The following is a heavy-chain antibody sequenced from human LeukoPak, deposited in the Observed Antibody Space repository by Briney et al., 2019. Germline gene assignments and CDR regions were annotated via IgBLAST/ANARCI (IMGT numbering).Heavy chain of an antibody. J-gene: IGHJ4*02. Sequence: PGGSLRLSCAASGFTFSSYAMSWVRQAPGKGLEWVSAISGSGGSTYYADSVKGRFTISRDNSENTLYLQMNSLRAEDTAVYYCAKAGAFCSGGSCWLGAWGQGTLVTVSS. D-gene: IGHD2-15*01. CDR1: GFTFSSYA. CDR2: ISGSGGST. CDR3: AKAGAFCSGGSCWLGA. V-gene: IGHV3-23*01.